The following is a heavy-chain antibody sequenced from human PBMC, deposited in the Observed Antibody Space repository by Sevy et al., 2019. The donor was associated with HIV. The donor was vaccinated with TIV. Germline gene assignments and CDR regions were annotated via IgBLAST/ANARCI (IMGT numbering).Heavy chain of an antibody. V-gene: IGHV4-30-2*01. Sequence: SETLSLTCAVSGGSISSGGYSWSWIRQPPGKGLEWIGYIYHSGSTYYNPSLKSRVTISVDRSKNQFSLKLSSVTAADTAVYHCARGPSDYAVPKPPDSWGQGTLVTVSS. CDR2: IYHSGST. J-gene: IGHJ4*02. CDR1: GGSISSGGYS. D-gene: IGHD4-17*01. CDR3: ARGPSDYAVPKPPDS.